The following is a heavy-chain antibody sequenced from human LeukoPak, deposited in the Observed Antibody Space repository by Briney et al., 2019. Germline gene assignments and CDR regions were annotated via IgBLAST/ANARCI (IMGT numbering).Heavy chain of an antibody. CDR1: GGSFSSYA. D-gene: IGHD6-13*01. Sequence: GSSVKVSCKASGGSFSSYAISWVRQAPGQGLEWMGRIIPILGIAKYAQKFQGRVTITADKSTSTAYMELSRQRSEDTAGYYCARVTAAADFVYYGMDVWGQGTTVTVSS. V-gene: IGHV1-69*04. J-gene: IGHJ6*02. CDR2: IIPILGIA. CDR3: ARVTAAADFVYYGMDV.